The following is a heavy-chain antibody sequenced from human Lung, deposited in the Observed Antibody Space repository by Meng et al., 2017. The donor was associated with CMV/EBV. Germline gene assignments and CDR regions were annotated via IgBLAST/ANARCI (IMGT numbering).Heavy chain of an antibody. CDR2: ITPNSGGT. D-gene: IGHD3-10*01. CDR3: ARGPFYYYGMDV. CDR1: GYTFTGYY. Sequence: ASVXVSXKASGYTFTGYYIHWVRQAPGQGLEWMGWITPNSGGTNYAQKFQGRVTMTRDTSISTAYMELGRLRSDDTAVYYCARGPFYYYGMDVRGQGTTVTVSS. V-gene: IGHV1-2*02. J-gene: IGHJ6*02.